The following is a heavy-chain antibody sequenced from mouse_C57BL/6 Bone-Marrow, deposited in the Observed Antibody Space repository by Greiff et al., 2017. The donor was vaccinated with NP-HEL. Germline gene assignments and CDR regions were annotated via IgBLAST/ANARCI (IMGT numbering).Heavy chain of an antibody. CDR2: IYPGDGDT. D-gene: IGHD1-1*01. CDR1: GYAFSSYW. V-gene: IGHV1-80*01. CDR3: AREGYYYGSTLDY. J-gene: IGHJ2*01. Sequence: VQLQQSGAELVKPGASVKISCKASGYAFSSYWMNWVKQRPGKGLEWIGQIYPGDGDTNYNGKFKGKATLTADKSSSTAYMQRSSLTSEDSAVYFCAREGYYYGSTLDYWGQGTTLTVSS.